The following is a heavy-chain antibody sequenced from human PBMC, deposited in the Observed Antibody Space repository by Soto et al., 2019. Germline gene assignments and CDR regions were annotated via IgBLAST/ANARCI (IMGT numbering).Heavy chain of an antibody. CDR3: ARDSNATARFRY. J-gene: IGHJ4*02. CDR2: IHSGGTT. Sequence: EVQLVESGGGLVQPGGSLRLSCAGSGFSVSSSYMGWVRQAPGKGLEWISAIHSGGTTYDADSVEGRFTISRDTSKTTVYLQMNSLRGEDTAVYYCARDSNATARFRYWGQGSLVIVSS. V-gene: IGHV3-66*01. CDR1: GFSVSSSY.